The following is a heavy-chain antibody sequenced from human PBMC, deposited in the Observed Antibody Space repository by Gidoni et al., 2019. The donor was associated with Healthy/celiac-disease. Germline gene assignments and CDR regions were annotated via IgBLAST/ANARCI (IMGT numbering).Heavy chain of an antibody. CDR1: GFTFSSYA. Sequence: QVQLVESGGGVVQPGRSLRLSCAASGFTFSSYAMHWVRQAPGKGLEWVAVISYDGSNKYYADSVKGRFTISRDNSKNTLYLQMNSLRAEDTAVYYCAREGSDSYGRYYGMDVWGQGTTVTVSS. CDR3: AREGSDSYGRYYGMDV. D-gene: IGHD5-18*01. V-gene: IGHV3-30*01. CDR2: ISYDGSNK. J-gene: IGHJ6*02.